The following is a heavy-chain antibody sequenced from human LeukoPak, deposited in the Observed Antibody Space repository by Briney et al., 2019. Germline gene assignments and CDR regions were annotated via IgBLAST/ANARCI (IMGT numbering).Heavy chain of an antibody. D-gene: IGHD6-13*01. CDR1: GFTFSSYA. V-gene: IGHV3-23*01. CDR2: ISGSGGSI. CDR3: AKEAVAAAGPFDN. Sequence: GGSLRLSCAASGFTFSSYAMSWVRQAPGKGLEWVSSISGSGGSIYYADSVKGRFTISRDNSKSTLYLQMNSLRAEDTVIYYCAKEAVAAAGPFDNWGQGTLVTVSS. J-gene: IGHJ4*02.